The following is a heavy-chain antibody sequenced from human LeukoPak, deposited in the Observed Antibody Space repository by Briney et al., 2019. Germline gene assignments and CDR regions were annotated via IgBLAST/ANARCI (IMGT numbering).Heavy chain of an antibody. CDR3: AKRTDYGSGSYYDY. J-gene: IGHJ4*02. D-gene: IGHD3-10*01. V-gene: IGHV3-30*02. CDR1: GFTFSSYG. Sequence: QPGGSLRLSCAASGFTFSSYGMHWVRQAPGKGLEWVAFIRCDGSNKYYADSVKGRFTISRDNSKNTLYLQMNSLRAEDTAVYYCAKRTDYGSGSYYDYWGQGTLVTVSS. CDR2: IRCDGSNK.